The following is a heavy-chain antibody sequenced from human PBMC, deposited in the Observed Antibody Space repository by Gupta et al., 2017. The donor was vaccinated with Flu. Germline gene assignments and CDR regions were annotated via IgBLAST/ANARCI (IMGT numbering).Heavy chain of an antibody. CDR2: IYYSGSA. V-gene: IGHV4-59*01. Sequence: SWIRQPPGKGLEWIGYIYYSGSANYNPSLKSRVTMSVDTSKNQFSLRLSGVNAADTAGYYCARESLNSWYGPWGQGTLVTVSS. J-gene: IGHJ5*02. CDR3: ARESLNSWYGP.